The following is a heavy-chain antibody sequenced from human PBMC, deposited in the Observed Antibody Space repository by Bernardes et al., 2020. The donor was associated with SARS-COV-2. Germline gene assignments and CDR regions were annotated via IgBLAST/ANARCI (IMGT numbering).Heavy chain of an antibody. CDR1: GGSMSPYL. V-gene: IGHV4-59*01. Sequence: SETLSLTCSVSGGSMSPYLWAWIRQTPGKGLQWIGSTYDTGSTNYVPSLKSRVAISIDTSKDQFSLNLNSVTAADTAIYYCARVNYDPSGYPYFDYWGQGALVTVSS. CDR2: TYDTGST. J-gene: IGHJ4*02. D-gene: IGHD3-22*01. CDR3: ARVNYDPSGYPYFDY.